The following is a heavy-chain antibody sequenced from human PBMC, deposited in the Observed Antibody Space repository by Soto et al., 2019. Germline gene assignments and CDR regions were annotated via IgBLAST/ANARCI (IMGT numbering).Heavy chain of an antibody. J-gene: IGHJ4*02. V-gene: IGHV3-23*01. CDR3: AYSSTPFDY. D-gene: IGHD6-13*01. CDR1: GFTFSSYA. Sequence: EVQLLESGGGLVQPGGSLRLSCAASGFTFSSYAMSWVRQAPGKGLEWVSAISGSGGSTYYADSVKGRFTISRDNSKNMLSLQMNSRGAEDTAVYYCAYSSTPFDYWGQGTLVTVSS. CDR2: ISGSGGST.